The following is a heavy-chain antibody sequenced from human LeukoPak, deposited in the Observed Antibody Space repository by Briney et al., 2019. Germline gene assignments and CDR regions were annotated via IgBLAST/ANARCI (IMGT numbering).Heavy chain of an antibody. V-gene: IGHV1-18*01. CDR1: GYTFTSYG. CDR2: ISAYNGNT. J-gene: IGHJ5*02. CDR3: ARDLPSFGWFGDHYNWFDP. Sequence: ASVKVSCKASGYTFTSYGISWVRQAPGQGLEWMGWISAYNGNTNYAQKLQGRVTMTTDTSTSTAYMELRSLRSDDTAVYYCARDLPSFGWFGDHYNWFDPWGQGTLVTVSS. D-gene: IGHD3-10*01.